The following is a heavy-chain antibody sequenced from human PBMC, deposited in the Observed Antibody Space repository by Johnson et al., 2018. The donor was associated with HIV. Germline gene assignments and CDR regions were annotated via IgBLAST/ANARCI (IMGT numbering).Heavy chain of an antibody. CDR2: ISYDGSNK. J-gene: IGHJ3*02. D-gene: IGHD2-8*02. Sequence: QVQLVESGGGVVQPGGSLRLSCAASGFTFSSYAMHWVRQAPGKGLEWVAVISYDGSNKYYADSVKGRFTISRDNSKNTLYLQMNSLRAEDTAVYYCARDCTGGVCLNDAFDIWGQGTMVTVSS. CDR3: ARDCTGGVCLNDAFDI. V-gene: IGHV3-30*04. CDR1: GFTFSSYA.